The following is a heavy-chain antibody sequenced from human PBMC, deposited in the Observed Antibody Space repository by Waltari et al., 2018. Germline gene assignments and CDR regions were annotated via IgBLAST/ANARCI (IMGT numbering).Heavy chain of an antibody. Sequence: QAQLVQSGAEVKKPGASVKVSCRASGYTFSDFGISWVRQAPGKGLEWMGWIIAKNGHTNQAKKFQVRLIMTKDTATTTVYMELNYLTSDDTAVYYCARERHRLMEVGYLMALDPWGQGTLVTVSS. CDR2: IIAKNGHT. CDR3: ARERHRLMEVGYLMALDP. J-gene: IGHJ5*02. D-gene: IGHD3-3*01. CDR1: GYTFSDFG. V-gene: IGHV1-18*01.